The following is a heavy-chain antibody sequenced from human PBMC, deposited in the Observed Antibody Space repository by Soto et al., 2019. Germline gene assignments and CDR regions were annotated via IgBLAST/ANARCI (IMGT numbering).Heavy chain of an antibody. CDR1: GFTFSSYA. J-gene: IGHJ4*02. Sequence: PGGSLRLSCAASGFTFSSYAMSWVRQAPGKGLEWVSAISGSGGSTYYADSVKGRFTISRDNSKNTLYLQMNSLRAEDTAVYYCANDYDSSGYFDYWGQGTLVTVSS. CDR2: ISGSGGST. CDR3: ANDYDSSGYFDY. D-gene: IGHD3-22*01. V-gene: IGHV3-23*01.